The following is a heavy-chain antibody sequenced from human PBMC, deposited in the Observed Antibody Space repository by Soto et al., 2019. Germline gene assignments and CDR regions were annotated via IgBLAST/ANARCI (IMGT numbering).Heavy chain of an antibody. D-gene: IGHD3-16*01. J-gene: IGHJ4*02. CDR3: AKDRGGEFSSSRYFDY. V-gene: IGHV4-59*01. CDR2: IYYSGST. CDR1: GGSISSYY. Sequence: PSETLSLTCTVSGGSISSYYWSWIRQPPGKGLEWIGYIYYSGSTNYNPSLKGRVTISVDTSKNQFSLKLSSVTAADTAIYYCAKDRGGEFSSSRYFDYWGQGTLVTVSS.